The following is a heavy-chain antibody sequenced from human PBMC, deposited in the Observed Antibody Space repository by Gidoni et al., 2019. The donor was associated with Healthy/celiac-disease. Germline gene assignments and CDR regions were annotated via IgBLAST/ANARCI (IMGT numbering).Heavy chain of an antibody. CDR3: ARVGELLRVGPFDI. Sequence: QVQLVQPGAEVKKPGASVKVSCMASGDTFTGYYMHWVRQAPGQGLEWRGWINPNSGGTNYAQKFQGRVTMTRYTSISTAYMELSRLRSDDTAVYYCARVGELLRVGPFDIWGQGTMVTVSS. V-gene: IGHV1-2*02. CDR2: INPNSGGT. J-gene: IGHJ3*02. CDR1: GDTFTGYY. D-gene: IGHD1-26*01.